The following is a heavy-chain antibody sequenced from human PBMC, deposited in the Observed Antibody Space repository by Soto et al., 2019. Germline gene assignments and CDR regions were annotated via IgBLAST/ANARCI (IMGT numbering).Heavy chain of an antibody. J-gene: IGHJ6*02. CDR3: ARALVTDYNSRDYHYYFALDV. CDR2: VYHTGTT. D-gene: IGHD3-22*01. CDR1: GGPVSGDDLY. Sequence: SETLSLTCVVSGGPVSGDDLYWSWIRHLPGKGLEWIANVYHTGTTYYNPSLKGRVSMSVDTSQNQFSLILASVTAADTAVYYCARALVTDYNSRDYHYYFALDVWGQGTSVTVSS. V-gene: IGHV4-31*02.